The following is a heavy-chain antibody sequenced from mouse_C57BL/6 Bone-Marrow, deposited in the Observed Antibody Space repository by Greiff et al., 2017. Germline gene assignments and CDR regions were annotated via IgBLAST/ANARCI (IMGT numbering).Heavy chain of an antibody. CDR1: GYTFTDYN. CDR2: INPNNGGT. Sequence: VQLKQSGPELVKPGASVKIPCKASGYTFTDYNMDWVKQSHGKSLEWIGDINPNNGGTIYNQKFKGKATLTVDKSSSTAYMEHRSLTSEDTAVYYCARLRSSLYYYAMDYWGQGTSVTVSS. CDR3: ARLRSSLYYYAMDY. J-gene: IGHJ4*01. D-gene: IGHD1-1*01. V-gene: IGHV1-18*01.